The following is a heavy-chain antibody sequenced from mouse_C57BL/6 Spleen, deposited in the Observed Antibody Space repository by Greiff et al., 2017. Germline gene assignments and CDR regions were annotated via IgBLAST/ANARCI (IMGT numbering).Heavy chain of an antibody. V-gene: IGHV5-9-1*02. CDR2: ISSGGDYI. CDR3: TRDQGTGTTMDY. Sequence: EVQRVESGEGLVKPGGSLKLSCAASGFTFSSYAMSWVRQTPEKRLEWVAYISSGGDYIYYADTVKGRFTISRDNARNTLYLQMSSLKSEDTAMYYCTRDQGTGTTMDYWGQGTSVTVSS. J-gene: IGHJ4*01. D-gene: IGHD4-1*01. CDR1: GFTFSSYA.